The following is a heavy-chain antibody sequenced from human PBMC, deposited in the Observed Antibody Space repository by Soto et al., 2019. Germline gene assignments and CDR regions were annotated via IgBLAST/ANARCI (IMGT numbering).Heavy chain of an antibody. CDR3: ATGDIVVVPAAIVRYYYYGMDV. CDR2: IIPIFGTA. D-gene: IGHD2-2*02. CDR1: GGTFSSYA. Sequence: SVKVSCKASGGTFSSYAISWVRQAPGQGLEWMGGIIPIFGTANYAQKFQGRVTITADESTSTAYMELSSLRSEDTAVYYCATGDIVVVPAAIVRYYYYGMDVWGQGTTVTVSS. V-gene: IGHV1-69*13. J-gene: IGHJ6*02.